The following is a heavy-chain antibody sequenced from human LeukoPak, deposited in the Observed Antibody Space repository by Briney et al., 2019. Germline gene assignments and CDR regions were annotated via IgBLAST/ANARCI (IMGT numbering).Heavy chain of an antibody. Sequence: SVKVSCKASGGTFSSYAISWVRQAPGQGLEWMGGIIPIFGTANYAQKFQGRVTITADKSTSTAYMELSSLRSEDTAVYYCARGLGYCSSISCYDDYYFDYWGQGTLVTVSS. CDR2: IIPIFGTA. J-gene: IGHJ4*02. CDR1: GGTFSSYA. CDR3: ARGLGYCSSISCYDDYYFDY. V-gene: IGHV1-69*06. D-gene: IGHD2-2*01.